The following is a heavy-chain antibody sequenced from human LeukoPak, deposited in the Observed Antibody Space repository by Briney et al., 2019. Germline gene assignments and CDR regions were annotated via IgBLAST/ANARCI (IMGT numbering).Heavy chain of an antibody. CDR3: TIVPNVILFTHSFEY. J-gene: IGHJ4*02. Sequence: ASVTVSCKASGGVFTTYAISWVRQAPGRGLEWVGSIIPFLGTTNYAQKFQGRVTITADEPTRTAYMELTYVRSDDTAVYYCTIVPNVILFTHSFEYWGQGTLVTVSS. CDR1: GGVFTTYA. D-gene: IGHD2-21*01. CDR2: IIPFLGTT. V-gene: IGHV1-69*11.